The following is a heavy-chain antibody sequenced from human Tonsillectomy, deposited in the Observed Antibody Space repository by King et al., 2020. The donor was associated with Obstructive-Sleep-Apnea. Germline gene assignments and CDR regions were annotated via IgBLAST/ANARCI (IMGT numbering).Heavy chain of an antibody. CDR1: GFTLSGYA. J-gene: IGHJ4*02. D-gene: IGHD4-11*01. CDR3: ARADSNFEWYFFDY. Sequence: VQLVESGGGVVQPGRSLRLSCAASGFTLSGYAMHWVRQAPVKGLEWLAFISYDGSNQYYADSVKGRFTISRDNSKNTRYLHMHSLRTDDTAVYFCARADSNFEWYFFDYWGQGALVTVSS. V-gene: IGHV3-30*04. CDR2: ISYDGSNQ.